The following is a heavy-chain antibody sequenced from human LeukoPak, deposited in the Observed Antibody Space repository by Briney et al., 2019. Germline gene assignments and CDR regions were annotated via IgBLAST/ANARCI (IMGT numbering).Heavy chain of an antibody. D-gene: IGHD3-10*01. J-gene: IGHJ4*02. CDR3: ARDGSGTYYNVDFDY. CDR1: GFTFSNYW. Sequence: PGGSLRLSCAASGFTFSNYWMNWGRQAPGKGLEWVANIKQDGSEKYYVDSVKGRFTISRHNAKNSLYLQMNSLRAEDTAVYYCARDGSGTYYNVDFDYWGQGTLVTVSS. V-gene: IGHV3-7*01. CDR2: IKQDGSEK.